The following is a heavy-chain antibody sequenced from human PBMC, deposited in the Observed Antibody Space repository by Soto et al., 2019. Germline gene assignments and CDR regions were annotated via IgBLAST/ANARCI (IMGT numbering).Heavy chain of an antibody. V-gene: IGHV3-53*01. D-gene: IGHD1-1*01. Sequence: RLSCAAFGFTVSGKKYMAWVRQAPGKGLEWVSALYDVDGTYYADSVKGRFTTSSDSSRTIVYLQMNSLRPDDTAVYFCASWHLQEHAYDIWGQGTTVTVSS. J-gene: IGHJ3*02. CDR2: LYDVDGT. CDR1: GFTVSGKKY. CDR3: ASWHLQEHAYDI.